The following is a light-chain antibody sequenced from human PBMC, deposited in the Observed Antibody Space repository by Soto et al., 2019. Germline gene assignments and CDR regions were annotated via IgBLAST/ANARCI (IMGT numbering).Light chain of an antibody. Sequence: QSALTQPASVFGSPGQSITISCTGTSSDVGGYNFVSWYQQHPGKAPKLMIYEVSNRPSGVSNRFSGSKSGNTASLTISGLQPEDEADYYCSSYTPSSTVVFGTGTKVTVL. CDR3: SSYTPSSTVV. V-gene: IGLV2-14*03. CDR1: SSDVGGYNF. J-gene: IGLJ1*01. CDR2: EVS.